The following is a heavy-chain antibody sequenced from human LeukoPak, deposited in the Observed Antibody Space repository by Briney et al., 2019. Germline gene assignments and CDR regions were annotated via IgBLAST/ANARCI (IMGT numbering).Heavy chain of an antibody. CDR1: GGSISSYY. D-gene: IGHD4-17*01. Sequence: ASETLSLTCTVSGGSISSYYWSWIRQPPGKRLDWIGYVYYSGSTNYNPSLKSRVIISVDTSKNQFFLNLISVTAADTAVYYCARGTAQTVNTYAFDMWGQGTMVTVSS. CDR3: ARGTAQTVNTYAFDM. CDR2: VYYSGST. V-gene: IGHV4-59*01. J-gene: IGHJ3*02.